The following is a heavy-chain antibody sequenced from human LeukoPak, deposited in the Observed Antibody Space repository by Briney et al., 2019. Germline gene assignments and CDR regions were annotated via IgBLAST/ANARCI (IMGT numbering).Heavy chain of an antibody. D-gene: IGHD5-24*01. CDR3: AREWATTDY. CDR2: ISSNGGST. J-gene: IGHJ4*02. V-gene: IGHV3-64*01. Sequence: GGSLRLSCAASGFTVSSVYMSWVRQAPGKGLEYVSAISSNGGSTYYANSVKGRFTISRDNSKNTLYLQMGSLRAEDMAVYYCAREWATTDYWGQGTLVTVSS. CDR1: GFTVSSVY.